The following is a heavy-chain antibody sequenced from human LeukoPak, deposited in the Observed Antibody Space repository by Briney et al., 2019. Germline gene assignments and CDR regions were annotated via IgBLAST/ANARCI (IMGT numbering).Heavy chain of an antibody. J-gene: IGHJ2*01. V-gene: IGHV4-59*01. CDR2: IYYSGST. D-gene: IGHD3-22*01. Sequence: PSETLSVTCTVSGGSISSYYWSWIRQPPGKGLEWIGYIYYSGSTNYNPSLKSRVTISVDTSKNQFSLKLSSVTAADTAVYYCAREGDYYDSRGPPGRGYFDLWGRGTLVTVSS. CDR1: GGSISSYY. CDR3: AREGDYYDSRGPPGRGYFDL.